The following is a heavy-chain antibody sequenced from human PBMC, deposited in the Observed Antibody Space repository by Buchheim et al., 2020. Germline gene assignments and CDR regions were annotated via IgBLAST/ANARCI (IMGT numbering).Heavy chain of an antibody. J-gene: IGHJ4*02. D-gene: IGHD2-15*01. V-gene: IGHV1-3*04. CDR3: ASLWLGYCSGGSCQGDY. Sequence: QVQLVQSGAEVKKPGASVKVSCKASGYTFTSYAMHWVRQAPGQRLEWMGWINTGNGNTKYSQKFQGRVTITRDTSASTAYMELSSLRSEDTAVYYCASLWLGYCSGGSCQGDYWGQGTL. CDR1: GYTFTSYA. CDR2: INTGNGNT.